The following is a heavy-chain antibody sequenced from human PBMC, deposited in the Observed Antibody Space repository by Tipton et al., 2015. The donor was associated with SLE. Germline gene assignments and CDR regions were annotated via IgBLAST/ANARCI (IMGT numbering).Heavy chain of an antibody. Sequence: TLSLTCTVSGDSINRNNYYWGWVRQPPGMGLEWIGSIYYTGKTDYNPSLKSRVTVSVDTSTNQFYLRLRSVTAADTAVYYCARHTKDDLWSGYLDYWGQGAPVTVSS. D-gene: IGHD3-3*01. CDR3: ARHTKDDLWSGYLDY. J-gene: IGHJ4*02. V-gene: IGHV4-39*01. CDR2: IYYTGKT. CDR1: GDSINRNNYY.